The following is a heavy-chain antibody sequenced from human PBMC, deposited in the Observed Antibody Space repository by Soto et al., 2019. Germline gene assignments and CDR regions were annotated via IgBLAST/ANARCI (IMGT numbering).Heavy chain of an antibody. D-gene: IGHD3-16*01. Sequence: PGGSLRLSCAASGFTFSDHYMDWVRQAPGKGLEWVGRTRNKANSYTTEYAASVKGRFTISRDDSKNSLYLQMNSLKTEDTAVYYCARGVGAYYYYYMDVWGKGTTVTVSS. J-gene: IGHJ6*03. CDR1: GFTFSDHY. V-gene: IGHV3-72*01. CDR3: ARGVGAYYYYYMDV. CDR2: TRNKANSYTT.